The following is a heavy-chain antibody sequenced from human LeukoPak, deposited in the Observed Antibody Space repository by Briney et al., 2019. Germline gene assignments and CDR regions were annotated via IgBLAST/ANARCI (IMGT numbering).Heavy chain of an antibody. J-gene: IGHJ4*02. CDR1: GVTIDDYA. CDR2: INSDGSST. V-gene: IGHV3-74*01. D-gene: IGHD1-20*01. CDR3: ARDNWNYFDY. Sequence: PGGSLRLSCAASGVTIDDYAMHWVRQAPGKGLVWVSRINSDGSSTSYADSVKGRFTISRDNAKNTLYLQMNSLRAEDTAVYYCARDNWNYFDYWGQGTLVTVSS.